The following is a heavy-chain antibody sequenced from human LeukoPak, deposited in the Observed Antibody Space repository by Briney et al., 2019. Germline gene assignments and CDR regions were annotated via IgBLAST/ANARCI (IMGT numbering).Heavy chain of an antibody. CDR3: ATLNYDSSGYYYGLDY. J-gene: IGHJ4*02. Sequence: GASVKVSCKVSGYTLTELSMHWVRQAPGKGLEWMGGFDPEDGKTIYAQKFQGRVTMTEDTSTDTAYMELSSLRSEDTAVYYCATLNYDSSGYYYGLDYWGQGTLVTVSS. D-gene: IGHD3-22*01. CDR1: GYTLTELS. V-gene: IGHV1-24*01. CDR2: FDPEDGKT.